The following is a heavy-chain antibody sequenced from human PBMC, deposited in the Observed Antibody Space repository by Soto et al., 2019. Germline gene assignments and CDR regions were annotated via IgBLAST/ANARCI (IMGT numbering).Heavy chain of an antibody. D-gene: IGHD2-15*01. J-gene: IGHJ5*02. V-gene: IGHV4-31*03. CDR2: IGYSGAT. Sequence: SETLSLTCTVSGGSITSGGSFWSWIRQHPGKGPEWIAFIGYSGATSYNPSLASRVTISADTYKSQFSLNLRSVTAADTAVYYCARGGASSKWFAPWGQGTLVTVS. CDR1: GGSITSGGSF. CDR3: ARGGASSKWFAP.